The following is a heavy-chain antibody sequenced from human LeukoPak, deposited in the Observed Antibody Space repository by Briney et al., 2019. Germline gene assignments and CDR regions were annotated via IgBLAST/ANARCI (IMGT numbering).Heavy chain of an antibody. J-gene: IGHJ5*02. Sequence: SETLSLTCTDSGGSISSYYSSWIREPAGKGLEWIGRIYTSGSTNYNPSLKSRVTMSVDSSKNQVSLKLSSVTAADTAVYDCAGGIRVRSYDFWSGLRNWFDPWGQGTLVTVSS. CDR1: GGSISSYY. V-gene: IGHV4-4*07. CDR2: IYTSGST. D-gene: IGHD3-3*01. CDR3: AGGIRVRSYDFWSGLRNWFDP.